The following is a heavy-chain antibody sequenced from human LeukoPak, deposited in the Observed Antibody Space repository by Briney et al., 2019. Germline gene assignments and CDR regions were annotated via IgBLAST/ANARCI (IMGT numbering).Heavy chain of an antibody. Sequence: ASVKVSCKASGYTFTGYYMHWVRQAPGQGLEWMGWINPNSGGTNYAQNFQGRVTMTRDTSISTAYMELSRLRSEDTAVYYCARDPTRIAAAGFDYWGQGTLVTVSS. CDR3: ARDPTRIAAAGFDY. V-gene: IGHV1-2*02. J-gene: IGHJ4*02. D-gene: IGHD6-13*01. CDR2: INPNSGGT. CDR1: GYTFTGYY.